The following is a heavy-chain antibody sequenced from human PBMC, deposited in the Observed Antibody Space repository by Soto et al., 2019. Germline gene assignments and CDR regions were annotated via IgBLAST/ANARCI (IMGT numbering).Heavy chain of an antibody. V-gene: IGHV1-69*06. CDR2: IIPIFGTA. CDR3: AREAAPYCYDSIGYYGFDY. J-gene: IGHJ4*02. CDR1: GGTFSSYA. D-gene: IGHD3-22*01. Sequence: SVKVSCKASGGTFSSYAISWVRQAPGQGLEWMGGIIPIFGTANYAQKFQGRVTITADKSTSTAYMELSSLRSEDTAVYYCAREAAPYCYDSIGYYGFDYWGQGTLVTVS.